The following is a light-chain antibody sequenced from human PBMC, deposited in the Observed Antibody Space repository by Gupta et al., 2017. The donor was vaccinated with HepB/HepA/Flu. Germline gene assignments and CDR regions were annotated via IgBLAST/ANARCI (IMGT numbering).Light chain of an antibody. CDR3: SAWDDSLSGPNCV. Sequence: QSVLTQPPSASATPGQRVTISCSGSTSNIGSNFVSWYQQVPGSAPKLLIYSNNQRPSGVPDRFSGAKSGTSASLDISGLQSDDEADYYCSAWDDSLSGPNCVFGGGTKVTVL. V-gene: IGLV1-44*01. CDR2: SNN. J-gene: IGLJ3*02. CDR1: TSNIGSNF.